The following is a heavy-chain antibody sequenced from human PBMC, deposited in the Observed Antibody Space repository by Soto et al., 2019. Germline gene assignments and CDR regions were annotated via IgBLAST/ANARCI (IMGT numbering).Heavy chain of an antibody. CDR3: ARVERGTATTVVDAFDI. V-gene: IGHV4-34*01. Sequence: QVQLQQWGAGLLKPSETLSLTCAVYGGFVSSGSYYWSWIRQPPGKGLEWIGEMSHSGGTHFNPSLTSRVTISVDTSKNQFSLKMRSVTAAATALYYCARVERGTATTVVDAFDIWGPGTMVTVSS. D-gene: IGHD1-1*01. CDR2: MSHSGGT. CDR1: GGFVSSGSYY. J-gene: IGHJ3*02.